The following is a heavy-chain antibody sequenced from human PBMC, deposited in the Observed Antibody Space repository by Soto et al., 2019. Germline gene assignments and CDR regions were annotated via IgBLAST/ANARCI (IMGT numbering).Heavy chain of an antibody. CDR2: IFSNDEK. D-gene: IGHD1-26*01. CDR3: ARHGRGVGARPLDY. CDR1: GFSLSNARMG. J-gene: IGHJ4*02. V-gene: IGHV2-26*01. Sequence: QVTLKESGPVLVKPTETLTLTCTVSGFSLSNARMGVTWIRQPPGKALEWLAHIFSNDEKSYSTSLKSRPTISKDTSKSQVVLTMTTMDPVDTATYYCARHGRGVGARPLDYWGQGTLVTVSS.